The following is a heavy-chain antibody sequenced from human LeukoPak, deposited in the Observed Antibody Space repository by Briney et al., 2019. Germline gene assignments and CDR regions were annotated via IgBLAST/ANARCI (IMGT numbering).Heavy chain of an antibody. CDR2: ISFDGSAK. CDR1: GFTFSSYG. CDR3: AKDRVTAAGYYFDY. V-gene: IGHV3-30*18. Sequence: PGRSLRLSCAASGFTFSSYGMHWVRQAPGKGLEWVSVISFDGSAKYYADSVKGRFTISRDNSKNTLYLQMTSLRAEGTAVYYCAKDRVTAAGYYFDYWGQGTLVTVSS. D-gene: IGHD6-13*01. J-gene: IGHJ4*02.